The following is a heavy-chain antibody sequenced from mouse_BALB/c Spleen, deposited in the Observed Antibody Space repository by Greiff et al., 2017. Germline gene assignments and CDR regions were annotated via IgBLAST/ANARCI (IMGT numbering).Heavy chain of an antibody. D-gene: IGHD1-1*01. J-gene: IGHJ3*01. CDR2: INSNGGST. V-gene: IGHV5-6-3*01. CDR1: GFTFSSYG. CDR3: ARDHYYYGSSRWFAY. Sequence: EVQGVESGGGLVQPGGSLKLSCAASGFTFSSYGMSWVRQTPDKRLELVATINSNGGSTYYPDSVKGRFTISRDNAKNTLYLQMSSLKSEDAAMYYCARDHYYYGSSRWFAYWGQGTLVTVSA.